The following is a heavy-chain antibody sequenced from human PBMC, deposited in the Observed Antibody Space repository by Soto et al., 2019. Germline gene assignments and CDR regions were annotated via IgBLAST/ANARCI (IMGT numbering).Heavy chain of an antibody. CDR2: IYWDDDK. D-gene: IGHD2-15*01. J-gene: IGHJ4*02. Sequence: QITLKESGPTLVKPTQTLTLTCTFSGFSLSTSGVGVGWIRQPPGKALEWLALIYWDDDKRYSPSLKSRLTTTKDNSRDQLVRTKTYLDPVATATYYGAPRRCYSSGGSCSSGFDYPGKGTLVTISS. CDR1: GFSLSTSGVG. CDR3: APRRCYSSGGSCSSGFDY. V-gene: IGHV2-5*02.